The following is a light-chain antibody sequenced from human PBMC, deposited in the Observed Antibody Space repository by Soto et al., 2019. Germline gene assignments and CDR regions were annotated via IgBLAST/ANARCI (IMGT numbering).Light chain of an antibody. CDR2: GAS. V-gene: IGKV3-15*01. CDR3: QHYSTWLWT. J-gene: IGKJ1*01. Sequence: EIVMTQSQATLSVSPGERATLSCRASQSVDSKLAWYQQKPGQGPRLLIYGASCMATGIPPRFSGSGPGTEFTLTISSLQSEDFAVYYCQHYSTWLWTFGQGTKVEIK. CDR1: QSVDSK.